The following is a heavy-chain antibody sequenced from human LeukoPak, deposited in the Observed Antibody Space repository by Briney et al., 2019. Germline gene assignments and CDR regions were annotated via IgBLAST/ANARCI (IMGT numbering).Heavy chain of an antibody. CDR3: ARLVVVPAAATSHQDAFDI. V-gene: IGHV5-51*01. J-gene: IGHJ3*02. D-gene: IGHD2-2*01. CDR1: GYSFTSYW. Sequence: GESLQISCKGSGYSFTSYWIGWVRQMPGKGLEWMGIIYPGDSDTRYSPSFQGQVTISADKSSSTAYLQWSRLKASDTAMYYCARLVVVPAAATSHQDAFDIWGQGTMVTVSS. CDR2: IYPGDSDT.